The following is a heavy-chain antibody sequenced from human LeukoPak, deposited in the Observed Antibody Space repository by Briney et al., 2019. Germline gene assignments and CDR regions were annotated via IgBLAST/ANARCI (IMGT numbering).Heavy chain of an antibody. J-gene: IGHJ1*01. Sequence: SETLSLTCTVSGGSISSGSYYWSWIRQPAGKGLEWIGRIYTSGSTNYNPSLKSRVTISVDTSKNQFSLKLSSVTAADTAVYYCARRAPYCSSTSCYRYFQHWGQGTLVTVSS. CDR2: IYTSGST. CDR1: GGSISSGSYY. D-gene: IGHD2-2*01. V-gene: IGHV4-61*02. CDR3: ARRAPYCSSTSCYRYFQH.